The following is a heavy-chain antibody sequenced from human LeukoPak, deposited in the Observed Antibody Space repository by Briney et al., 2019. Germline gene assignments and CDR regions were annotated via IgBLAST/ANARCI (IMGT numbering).Heavy chain of an antibody. CDR3: ARDLTSVPTP. CDR2: ISSTGFTT. CDR1: GFTFSSHS. Sequence: SGGSLRLSCVASGFTFSSHSMNWVSQAPGKGLEWVSYISSTGFTTHYADSVKARFTISRDNAKNSLYLQMNSLRDEDTAVYYCARDLTSVPTPWGQGTLVTVSS. V-gene: IGHV3-48*02. J-gene: IGHJ5*02. D-gene: IGHD4-17*01.